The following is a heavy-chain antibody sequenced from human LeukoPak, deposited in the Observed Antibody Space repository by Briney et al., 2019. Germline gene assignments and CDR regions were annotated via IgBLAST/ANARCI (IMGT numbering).Heavy chain of an antibody. Sequence: SETLSLTCTVSGGSISSYHWSWIRQPAGKGLEWIGRIYTSGSTNYNPSLESRVTMSVDTSKNQFSLKLSSVTAADTAVYYCARDSENFWSGTRPPMFDYWGQGTLVTVSS. V-gene: IGHV4-4*07. CDR1: GGSISSYH. CDR3: ARDSENFWSGTRPPMFDY. CDR2: IYTSGST. D-gene: IGHD3-3*01. J-gene: IGHJ4*02.